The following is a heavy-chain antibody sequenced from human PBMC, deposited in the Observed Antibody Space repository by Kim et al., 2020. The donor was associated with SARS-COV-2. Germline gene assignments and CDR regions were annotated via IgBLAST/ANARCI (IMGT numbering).Heavy chain of an antibody. V-gene: IGHV1-3*01. J-gene: IGHJ2*01. D-gene: IGHD2-2*01. CDR1: GYTFTSYA. CDR3: ARVSVPAALGPSWFDL. CDR2: INACNGNT. Sequence: ASVKVSCKASGYTFTSYAMHWVRQAPGQRLEWMGWINACNGNTKYSQKFQGRVTITTDTSASTAYMELSSLRSEDTAVYYCARVSVPAALGPSWFDL.